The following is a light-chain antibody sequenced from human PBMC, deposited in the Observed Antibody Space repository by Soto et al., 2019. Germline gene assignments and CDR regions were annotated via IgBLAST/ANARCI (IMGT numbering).Light chain of an antibody. Sequence: EIVLKQSPGTLSVSPGERATLSWRASQSVSSSYLAWYQQKPGQAPRLLIYDASSRATGIPDRFSGSGSGTDFTLTISRLEPEDFAVYYCQQYGSSPLITFGHGTRLEI. CDR1: QSVSSSY. CDR3: QQYGSSPLIT. V-gene: IGKV3-20*01. J-gene: IGKJ5*01. CDR2: DAS.